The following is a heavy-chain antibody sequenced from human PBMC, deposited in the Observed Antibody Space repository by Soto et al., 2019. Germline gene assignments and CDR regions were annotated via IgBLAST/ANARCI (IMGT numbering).Heavy chain of an antibody. V-gene: IGHV4-30-2*01. Sequence: PSETLSLTCAVSGGSISSGGYSWSRIRQPPGKGLEWIGYIYHSGSTYYNPSLKSRVTISVDRSKNQFSLKLSSVTAADTAVYYCARGGSYYYDSSGYYRRFEAFDIWGQGTMVTVSS. J-gene: IGHJ3*02. CDR1: GGSISSGGYS. CDR3: ARGGSYYYDSSGYYRRFEAFDI. CDR2: IYHSGST. D-gene: IGHD3-22*01.